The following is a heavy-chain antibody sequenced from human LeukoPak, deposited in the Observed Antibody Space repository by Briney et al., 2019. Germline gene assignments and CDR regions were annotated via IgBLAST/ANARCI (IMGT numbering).Heavy chain of an antibody. CDR1: GFTFSSYW. CDR3: TRGDTYRYGYFDY. CDR2: INGDGSST. D-gene: IGHD5-18*01. J-gene: IGHJ4*02. V-gene: IGHV3-74*01. Sequence: PGGSLRLSCAASGFTFSSYWMHWVRQAPGKGLVWVSRINGDGSSTNYADSVKGRFTISRDNAKNTLYLQLNSLRAEDTAVYYCTRGDTYRYGYFDYWGQGTLVTVSS.